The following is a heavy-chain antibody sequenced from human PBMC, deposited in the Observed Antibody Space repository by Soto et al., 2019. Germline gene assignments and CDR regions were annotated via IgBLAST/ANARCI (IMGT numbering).Heavy chain of an antibody. J-gene: IGHJ5*02. CDR3: ARVPPP. CDR1: RGSTINFGYS. Sequence: VSRGSTINFGYSWSWIRQPPGKGLEWIGYIYHSGSTYYNPSLKSRVTISVDRSKNQFSLKLSSVTAADTALYYCARVPPPCGKGTLVSVS. CDR2: IYHSGST. V-gene: IGHV4-30-2*01.